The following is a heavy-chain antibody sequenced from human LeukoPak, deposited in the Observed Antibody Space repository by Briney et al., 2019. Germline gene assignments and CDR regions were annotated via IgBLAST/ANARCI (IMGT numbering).Heavy chain of an antibody. CDR3: ARDDSSGYYGIDY. CDR1: GLTVSSNY. J-gene: IGHJ4*02. Sequence: GGSLRLSCAASGLTVSSNYMSWVRQAPGKGLEWVSVIYSGGSTYYADSVKGRFTISRDNSKNTLYLQMNSLRAEDTAVYYCARDDSSGYYGIDYWGQGTLVTVSS. CDR2: IYSGGST. V-gene: IGHV3-53*01. D-gene: IGHD3-22*01.